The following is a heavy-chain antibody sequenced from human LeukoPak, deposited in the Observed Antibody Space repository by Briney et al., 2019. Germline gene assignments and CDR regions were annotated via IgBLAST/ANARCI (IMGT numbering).Heavy chain of an antibody. V-gene: IGHV1-2*02. CDR3: ARDLIGTMVRGVRLTTDY. Sequence: ASVKVSCKASGYTFTGYYMHWVRQAPGQGLEWMGWINPNSGGTNYAQKFQGRVTMTRDTSICTAYMELSRLRSDDTAVYYCARDLIGTMVRGVRLTTDYWGQGTLVTVSS. J-gene: IGHJ4*02. CDR2: INPNSGGT. D-gene: IGHD3-10*01. CDR1: GYTFTGYY.